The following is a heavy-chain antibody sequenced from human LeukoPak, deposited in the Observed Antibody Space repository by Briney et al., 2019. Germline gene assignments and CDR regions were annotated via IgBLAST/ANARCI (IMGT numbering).Heavy chain of an antibody. J-gene: IGHJ4*02. CDR3: ASGYSYGFDY. D-gene: IGHD5-18*01. CDR1: GGSISSYY. CDR2: IYYGGST. V-gene: IGHV4-59*01. Sequence: SETLSLTCTVSGGSISSYYWSWIRQPPGKGLEWIGYIYYGGSTNYNPSLKSRVTISVDTSKNQFSLKLSSVTAADTAVYYCASGYSYGFDYWGQGTLVTVSA.